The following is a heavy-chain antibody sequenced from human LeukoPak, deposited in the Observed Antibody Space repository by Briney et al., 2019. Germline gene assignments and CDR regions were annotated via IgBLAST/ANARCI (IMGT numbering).Heavy chain of an antibody. D-gene: IGHD3-22*01. V-gene: IGHV3-33*06. CDR1: GFTFSSYW. CDR2: IWYDGSNK. J-gene: IGHJ6*03. Sequence: PGGSLRLSCAASGFTFSSYWMSWVRQAPGKGLEWVAVIWYDGSNKYYADSVKGRFTISRDNSKNTLYLQMNSLRAEDTAVYYCAKDYDSSGYYRLVASPPLYYMDVWGEGTTVTLSS. CDR3: AKDYDSSGYYRLVASPPLYYMDV.